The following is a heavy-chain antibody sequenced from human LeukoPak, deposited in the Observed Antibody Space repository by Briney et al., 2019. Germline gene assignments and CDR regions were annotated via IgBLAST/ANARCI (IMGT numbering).Heavy chain of an antibody. D-gene: IGHD2-2*01. V-gene: IGHV3-7*01. CDR1: GFTFSSYW. Sequence: GGSLRLSCAASGFTFSSYWMSWFRQAPGKGLEWVANIKQDGSEKYYVDSVKGRFTISRDNAKNSLYLQMNSLRAEETAVYYCASGRRGSSWFDPWGQGTLVTVSS. CDR3: ASGRRGSSWFDP. J-gene: IGHJ5*02. CDR2: IKQDGSEK.